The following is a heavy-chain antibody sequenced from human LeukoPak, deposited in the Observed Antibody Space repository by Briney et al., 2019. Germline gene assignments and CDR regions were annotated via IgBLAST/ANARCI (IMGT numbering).Heavy chain of an antibody. V-gene: IGHV1-2*02. CDR1: GYTFTGYY. CDR2: INPNSGGT. J-gene: IGHJ4*02. Sequence: ASVKVSCKASGYTFTGYYMHWVRQAPGQGLEWMGWINPNSGGTNYAQKFQGRVTMTRDTSISAAYMELSRLRSDDTAVYYCARTTYGDYGVELDYWGQGTLVTVSS. D-gene: IGHD4-17*01. CDR3: ARTTYGDYGVELDY.